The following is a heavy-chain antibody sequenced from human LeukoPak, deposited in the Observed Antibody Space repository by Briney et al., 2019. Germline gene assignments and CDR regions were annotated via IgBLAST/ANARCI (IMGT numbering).Heavy chain of an antibody. D-gene: IGHD3-22*01. Sequence: PGGSLRLSCAASGFTFSSYGMSWVRQAPGKGLEWVSAISGSGGSTYYADSVEGRFTTSRDNSKNTLYLQMNSLRVEDTAVYYCAKTLSPAYYYDSSNYYWGQGTLVTVSS. J-gene: IGHJ4*02. CDR1: GFTFSSYG. CDR3: AKTLSPAYYYDSSNYY. CDR2: ISGSGGST. V-gene: IGHV3-23*01.